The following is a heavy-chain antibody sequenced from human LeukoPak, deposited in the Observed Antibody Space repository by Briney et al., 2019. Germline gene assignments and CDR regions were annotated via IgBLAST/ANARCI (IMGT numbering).Heavy chain of an antibody. D-gene: IGHD2-21*02. Sequence: ASVKVSCKASGYTLSNYGISWVRQASGQGLEWMGWITVYNGNTNYAQNLQGRVTMTTDTSTSTAYMELRRLRSDDTAVYYCARVFTGMTSEVLDILGQGTNVTDSS. CDR2: ITVYNGNT. CDR1: GYTLSNYG. V-gene: IGHV1-18*01. CDR3: ARVFTGMTSEVLDI. J-gene: IGHJ3*02.